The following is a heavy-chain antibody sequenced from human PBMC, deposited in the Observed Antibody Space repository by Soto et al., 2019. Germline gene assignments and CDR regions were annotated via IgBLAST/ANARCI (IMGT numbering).Heavy chain of an antibody. CDR2: ISAYNGNT. CDR1: GYTFTSYG. CDR3: ARDLGIRGYCSSTSCYLFDY. Sequence: ASVKVSCKASGYTFTSYGISWVRQAPGQGLEWMGWISAYNGNTNYAQKLQGRVTMTTDTSTSTAYMELRSLRSDDTAVYYCARDLGIRGYCSSTSCYLFDYWGQGTLVTVSS. D-gene: IGHD2-2*01. V-gene: IGHV1-18*01. J-gene: IGHJ4*02.